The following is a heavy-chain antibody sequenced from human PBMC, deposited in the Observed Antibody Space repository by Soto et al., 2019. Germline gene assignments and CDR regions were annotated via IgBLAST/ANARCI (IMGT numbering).Heavy chain of an antibody. CDR2: INAGNGNT. CDR1: GYTFTSYA. V-gene: IGHV1-3*01. CDR3: AKDYYGTGSYFDY. Sequence: ASVKVSCKVSGYTFTSYAMHWGRQAHGQGLEWMGWINAGNGNTKYSQKFQSRVTITRDTSASTAYMELSSLRSEDTAVYYCAKDYYGTGSYFDYWGQGTLVTVSS. D-gene: IGHD3-10*01. J-gene: IGHJ4*02.